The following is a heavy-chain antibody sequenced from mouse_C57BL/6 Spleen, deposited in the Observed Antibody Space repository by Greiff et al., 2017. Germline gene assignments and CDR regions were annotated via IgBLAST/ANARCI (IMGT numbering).Heavy chain of an antibody. CDR1: GFTFSDYY. CDR3: ARALDGYYFDY. J-gene: IGHJ2*01. Sequence: EVQLVESEGGLVQPGSSMKLSCTASGFTFSDYYMAWVRQVPEKGLEWVANINYDGSSTYYLDSLKSRFIISRDNAKNILYLQMSSLKSEDTATYYCARALDGYYFDYWGQGTTLTVSS. D-gene: IGHD2-3*01. V-gene: IGHV5-16*01. CDR2: INYDGSST.